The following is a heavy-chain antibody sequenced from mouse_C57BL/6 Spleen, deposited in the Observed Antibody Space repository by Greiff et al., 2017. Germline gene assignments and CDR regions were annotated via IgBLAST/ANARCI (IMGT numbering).Heavy chain of an antibody. CDR2: ISSGSSTI. CDR1: GFTFSDYG. V-gene: IGHV5-17*01. CDR3: AGMGTTVVATDAMDY. D-gene: IGHD1-1*01. Sequence: EVQLVESGGGLVKPGGSLKLSCAASGFTFSDYGMHWVRQAPEKGLEWVAYISSGSSTIYYAATVKGRFTISRDNAKNTLFLQMTSLRSEDTAMYYCAGMGTTVVATDAMDYWGQGTSVTVSS. J-gene: IGHJ4*01.